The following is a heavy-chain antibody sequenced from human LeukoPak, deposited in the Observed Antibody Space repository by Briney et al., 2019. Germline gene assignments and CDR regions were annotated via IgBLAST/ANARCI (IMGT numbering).Heavy chain of an antibody. Sequence: VASVKVSCKASGYTFTGYYMHWVRQAPGQGLEWMGWINPNSGGTNYAQKLQGRVTMTRDTSISTAYMELSRLRSDDTAVYYCARDLYDILTGYYPYWGQGTLVTVSS. CDR3: ARDLYDILTGYYPY. J-gene: IGHJ4*02. CDR2: INPNSGGT. D-gene: IGHD3-9*01. CDR1: GYTFTGYY. V-gene: IGHV1-2*02.